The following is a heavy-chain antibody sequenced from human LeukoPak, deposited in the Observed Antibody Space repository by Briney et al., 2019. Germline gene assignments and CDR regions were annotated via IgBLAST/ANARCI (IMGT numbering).Heavy chain of an antibody. CDR3: ARDLRSAADY. J-gene: IGHJ4*02. CDR1: GFTFSTYA. V-gene: IGHV3-23*01. CDR2: ISESGGTT. Sequence: LAGGSLRLSCAASGFTFSTYAMSWVRQAPGKGLEWVSGISESGGTTYYADSVKGRFTISRDNFKSTLYLQMNSLRVEDTAVYYCARDLRSAADYWGQGTLVTVSS.